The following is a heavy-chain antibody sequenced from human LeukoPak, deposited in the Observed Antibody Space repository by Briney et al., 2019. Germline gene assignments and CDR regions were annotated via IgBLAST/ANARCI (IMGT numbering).Heavy chain of an antibody. CDR3: AREMDCGADCYSYDC. CDR2: INHSGST. J-gene: IGHJ4*02. CDR1: GGSFSGYY. D-gene: IGHD2-21*02. V-gene: IGHV4-34*01. Sequence: SETLSLTCAVYGGSFSGYYWSWIRQPPGKGLEWIGEINHSGSTYYNPSLESRVAISVDTSKSQFSLSLSSVTAADTAVYFCAREMDCGADCYSYDCWGQGILVTVSS.